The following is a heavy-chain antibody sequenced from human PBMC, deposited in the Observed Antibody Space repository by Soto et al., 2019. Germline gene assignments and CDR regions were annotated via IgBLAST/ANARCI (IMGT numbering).Heavy chain of an antibody. V-gene: IGHV1-69*01. CDR2: IIPIFGTA. Sequence: QVQLVQSGAEVKKPGSSVKVSCKASGGTFSSYAISWVRQAPGQGLEWMGGIIPIFGTANYEQKFQGRVTITADESTSTADMERSSLRSEDTAVYYCARSPWATGTTHYYGMDVGGKGTTFTVSP. CDR3: ARSPWATGTTHYYGMDV. J-gene: IGHJ6*04. D-gene: IGHD1-7*01. CDR1: GGTFSSYA.